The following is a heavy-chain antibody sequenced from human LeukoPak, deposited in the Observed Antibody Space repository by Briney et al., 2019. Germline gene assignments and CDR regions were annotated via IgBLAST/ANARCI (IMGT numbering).Heavy chain of an antibody. CDR3: ARDAYYYDSTGYSGDY. J-gene: IGHJ4*02. V-gene: IGHV4-4*07. Sequence: TSETLSLTCTVSGGSISSYYWSWIRQPAGKGLEWIGLIYTSGSTNYNPSLTSRVSMSVDTSKNQFSVKLSSVTAADTAVYYCARDAYYYDSTGYSGDYWGQGTLVTVSS. CDR1: GGSISSYY. D-gene: IGHD3-22*01. CDR2: IYTSGST.